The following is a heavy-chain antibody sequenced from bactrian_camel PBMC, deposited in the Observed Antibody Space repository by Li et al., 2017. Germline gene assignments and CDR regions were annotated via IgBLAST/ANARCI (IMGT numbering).Heavy chain of an antibody. CDR2: VESRGDTT. CDR1: GFTFDIYD. J-gene: IGHJ4*01. Sequence: VQLVESGGGLVQPGGSLRLSCAASGFTFDIYDMNWVRQRPGEGFEWISAVESRGDTTYYADTVQGRFTISRDNAKNTVYLQMNSLKSEDTALYYCATVSVSYGSFLYWGQGTQVTVS. CDR3: ATVSVSYGSFLY. D-gene: IGHD1*01. V-gene: IGHV3S40*01.